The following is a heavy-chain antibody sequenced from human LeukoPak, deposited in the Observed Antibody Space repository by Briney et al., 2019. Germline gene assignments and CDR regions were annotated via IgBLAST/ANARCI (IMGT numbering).Heavy chain of an antibody. CDR2: IYHSGST. CDR3: ARDREDIPIAVAGPDYYYDMDV. J-gene: IGHJ6*02. D-gene: IGHD6-19*01. V-gene: IGHV4-4*02. Sequence: SGTLSLTCAVSGGSISSSNWWSWVRQPPGKGLEWIGEIYHSGSTNYNPSLKSRVTISVDKSKNQFSLKLSSVTAADTAVYYCARDREDIPIAVAGPDYYYDMDVWGQGTTVTVSS. CDR1: GGSISSSNW.